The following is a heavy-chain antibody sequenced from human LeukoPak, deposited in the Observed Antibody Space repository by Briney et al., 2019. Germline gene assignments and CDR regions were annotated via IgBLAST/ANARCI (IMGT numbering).Heavy chain of an antibody. V-gene: IGHV4-4*02. D-gene: IGHD3-22*01. Sequence: SETLSLTCTVSGGSINNYFWSWVRQPPGKGLEWIGEMYLSGTTHSNPSVKSRVTISIDKSKNQFFLNLSSVTAADTAVYYCAGLVGRYSSGLYYYYFDYWGQGTLVTVSS. CDR1: GGSINNYF. J-gene: IGHJ4*02. CDR2: MYLSGTT. CDR3: AGLVGRYSSGLYYYYFDY.